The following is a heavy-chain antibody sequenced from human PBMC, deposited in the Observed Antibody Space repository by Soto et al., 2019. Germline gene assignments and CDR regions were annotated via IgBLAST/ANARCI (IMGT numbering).Heavy chain of an antibody. V-gene: IGHV3-30*18. CDR1: GFTFSSYG. J-gene: IGHJ6*02. D-gene: IGHD6-19*01. Sequence: QVQLVESGGGVVQPGRSLRLSCAASGFTFSSYGMHWVRQAPGKGLEWVAVISYDGSNKYYADSVKGRFTISRDNSKNTLYLQMNSLRAEDTAVYYCAKAYHLPNVPIQYSSGWYIGYYYYYGMDVWGQGTTVTVSS. CDR2: ISYDGSNK. CDR3: AKAYHLPNVPIQYSSGWYIGYYYYYGMDV.